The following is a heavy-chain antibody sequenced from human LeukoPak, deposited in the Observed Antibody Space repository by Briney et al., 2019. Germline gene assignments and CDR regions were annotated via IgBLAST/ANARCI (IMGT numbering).Heavy chain of an antibody. D-gene: IGHD5-12*01. CDR3: DSSYFDY. CDR1: GGSISSYY. CDR2: IYYSGST. Sequence: SETLSLTCTVSGGSISSYYWSWIRQPPGKGLEWIGYIYYSGSTNYNPSLKSRVTISVDTSKNQFSLNITVRERGARGYSGYDSSYFDYWGQGTLVTVSS. V-gene: IGHV4-59*01. J-gene: IGHJ4*02.